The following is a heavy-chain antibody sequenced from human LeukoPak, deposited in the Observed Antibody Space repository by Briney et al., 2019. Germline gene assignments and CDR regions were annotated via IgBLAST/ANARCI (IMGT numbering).Heavy chain of an antibody. J-gene: IGHJ4*02. CDR2: ISTYNGNT. D-gene: IGHD2-8*01. CDR1: GYTFTNYG. V-gene: IGHV1-18*01. CDR3: ARDEAGFGTTPLDY. Sequence: ASVKVSCKASGYTFTNYGITWVRQAPGRGLQRMGGISTYNGNTHYAQRFQGRVTMTTDTSTSTVYMELRSLRSGDTAVYYCARDEAGFGTTPLDYWGQGTLVTVSS.